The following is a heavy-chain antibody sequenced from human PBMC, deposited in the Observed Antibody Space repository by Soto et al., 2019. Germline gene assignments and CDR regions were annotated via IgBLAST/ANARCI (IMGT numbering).Heavy chain of an antibody. J-gene: IGHJ6*02. V-gene: IGHV3-74*03. D-gene: IGHD4-17*01. CDR1: GLTFSNYW. Sequence: LXLSFAASGLTFSNYWMHWVRQAPGKGLVWVSRINIDGSGTTYADSVKGRFTISRDNAKNTVFLEMKNLRAEDTAVYYCARDSYAPHVWGQGTKVTVSS. CDR3: ARDSYAPHV. CDR2: INIDGSGT.